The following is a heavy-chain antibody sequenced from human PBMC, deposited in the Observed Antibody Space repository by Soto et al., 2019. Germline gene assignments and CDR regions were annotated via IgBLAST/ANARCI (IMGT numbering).Heavy chain of an antibody. CDR1: GFTFDDYA. CDR2: ISWNSGSI. V-gene: IGHV3-9*01. CDR3: AKSFPPEDGDYDIGYYMDV. J-gene: IGHJ6*03. Sequence: GGSLRLSCAASGFTFDDYAMHWVRQAPGKGLEWVSGISWNSGSIGYADSVKGRFTISRDNAKNSLYLQMNSLRAEDTALYYCAKSFPPEDGDYDIGYYMDVWGKGTTVTVSS. D-gene: IGHD4-17*01.